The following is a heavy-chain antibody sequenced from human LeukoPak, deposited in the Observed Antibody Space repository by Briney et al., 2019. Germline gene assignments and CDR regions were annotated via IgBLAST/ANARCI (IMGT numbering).Heavy chain of an antibody. CDR3: AKQPANWGRAFDI. V-gene: IGHV3-23*01. CDR2: ISGSGGTT. Sequence: GRSLRLSCATSGFTFSNYAMTWVRQATGKGLECVSAISGSGGTTYYADSVKGRFSISRDNSKNTLYLQMNSLRAEDTAVYFCAKQPANWGRAFDIWGQGTMLTVSP. CDR1: GFTFSNYA. D-gene: IGHD7-27*01. J-gene: IGHJ3*02.